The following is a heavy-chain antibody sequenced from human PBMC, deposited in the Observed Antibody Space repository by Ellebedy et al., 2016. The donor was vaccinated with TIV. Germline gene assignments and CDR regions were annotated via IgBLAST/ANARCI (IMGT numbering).Heavy chain of an antibody. CDR2: FDPEDGET. CDR3: ATALESYHYDSSGEGGAFDI. V-gene: IGHV1-24*01. J-gene: IGHJ3*02. Sequence: AASVKVSCKVSGYTLTELSMHWVRQAPGKGLEWMGGFDPEDGETIYAQKFQGRVTMTEDTSTDTAYMELSSLRSEDTAEYYCATALESYHYDSSGEGGAFDIWGQGTMVTVSS. D-gene: IGHD3-22*01. CDR1: GYTLTELS.